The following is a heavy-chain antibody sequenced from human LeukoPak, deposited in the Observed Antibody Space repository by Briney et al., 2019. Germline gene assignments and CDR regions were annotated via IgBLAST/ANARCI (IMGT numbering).Heavy chain of an antibody. CDR3: GRDDRGIGDP. D-gene: IGHD6-13*01. V-gene: IGHV3-48*04. CDR1: GFTFSTYS. Sequence: GVSLRLSCVASGFTFSTYSMNWVRQAPGKGLEWVSYIRSSGDRIYYADSVKGRFTISRDNAKNSLYLQMNSLRAEDTAVYYCGRDDRGIGDPWGQGTLVTVSS. J-gene: IGHJ5*02. CDR2: IRSSGDRI.